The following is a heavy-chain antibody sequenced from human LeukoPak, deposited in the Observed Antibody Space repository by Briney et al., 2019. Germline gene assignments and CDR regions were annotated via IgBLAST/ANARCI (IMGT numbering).Heavy chain of an antibody. J-gene: IGHJ4*02. D-gene: IGHD3-10*01. CDR2: INPNSGGT. Sequence: VKVSCKASGYTFTGYYMHWVRQAPGQGLEWMGWINPNSGGTNYAQKFQGWVTMTRDTSISTAYMELSRLRSDDTAVYYCAVTVRGVIEGAFDYWGQGTLVTVSS. CDR3: AVTVRGVIEGAFDY. CDR1: GYTFTGYY. V-gene: IGHV1-2*04.